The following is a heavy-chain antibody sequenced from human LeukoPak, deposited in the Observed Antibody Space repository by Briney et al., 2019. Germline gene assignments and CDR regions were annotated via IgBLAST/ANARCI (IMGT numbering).Heavy chain of an antibody. J-gene: IGHJ4*02. CDR2: IYYSGST. CDR1: GGSISSYY. CDR3: AREIASDY. Sequence: SETLSLTCTVSGGSISSYYWSWIRQPPGKGLEWIGYIYYSGSTNYNPSLKSRVTISVDTSKNQFSLKLSSVTAADPAVYYCAREIASDYWGQGTLVTVSS. V-gene: IGHV4-59*01.